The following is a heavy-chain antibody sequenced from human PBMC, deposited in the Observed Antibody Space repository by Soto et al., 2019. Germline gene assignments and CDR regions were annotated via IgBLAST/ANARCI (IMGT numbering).Heavy chain of an antibody. J-gene: IGHJ4*02. CDR3: ARQVVDGTVAGTGSFYS. D-gene: IGHD6-19*01. Sequence: PSETLPVTCTVSGGSISSTSYYWVWIRQPPGKGLEWIGSFYYSGSTYYNPSLKSRVSISVDTSENQFSLKLSSVTAADTAVYYCARQVVDGTVAGTGSFYSWGQGTLVTVS. CDR1: GGSISSTSYY. CDR2: FYYSGST. V-gene: IGHV4-39*01.